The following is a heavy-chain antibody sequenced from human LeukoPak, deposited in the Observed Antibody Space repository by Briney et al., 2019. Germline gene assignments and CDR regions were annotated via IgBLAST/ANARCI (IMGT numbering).Heavy chain of an antibody. CDR2: INPNSGGT. J-gene: IGHJ5*02. D-gene: IGHD2-15*01. V-gene: IGHV1-2*02. Sequence: ASVKVSCKASGGTFSSYAISWVRQAPGQGLEWMGWINPNSGGTNYAQKFQGRVTMTRDTSISTAYMELSRLRSDDTAVYYCARDIVVVVAAPHNWFDPWGQGTLVTVSS. CDR3: ARDIVVVVAAPHNWFDP. CDR1: GGTFSSYA.